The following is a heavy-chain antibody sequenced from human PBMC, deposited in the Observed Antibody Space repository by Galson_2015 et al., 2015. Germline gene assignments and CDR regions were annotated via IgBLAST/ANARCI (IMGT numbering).Heavy chain of an antibody. J-gene: IGHJ6*02. CDR1: GFTFSSYW. V-gene: IGHV3-7*03. CDR2: IKQDGSEK. D-gene: IGHD2-2*01. Sequence: SLRLSCAASGFTFSSYWMSWVRQAPGKGLEWVANIKQDGSEKYYVDSVKGRFTISRDNAKNSLYLQMNSLRAEDTAVYYCARDTPLYCSSTSCSYGMDVWGQGTTVTVSS. CDR3: ARDTPLYCSSTSCSYGMDV.